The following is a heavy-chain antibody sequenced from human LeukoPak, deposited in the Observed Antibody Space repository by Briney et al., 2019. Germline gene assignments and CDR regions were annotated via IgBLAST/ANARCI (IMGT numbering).Heavy chain of an antibody. D-gene: IGHD1-26*01. J-gene: IGHJ4*02. CDR2: ISSSSSHI. CDR1: GFTFNNYS. CDR3: ARDWELVDY. V-gene: IGHV3-21*06. Sequence: NPGGSLRLSCAASGFTFNNYSMNWVRQAPGKGLEWVSSISSSSSHIYYADSVKGRFTISRDNAKNSLYLQMNSLRAEDTAVYYCARDWELVDYWGQGTLVTVSP.